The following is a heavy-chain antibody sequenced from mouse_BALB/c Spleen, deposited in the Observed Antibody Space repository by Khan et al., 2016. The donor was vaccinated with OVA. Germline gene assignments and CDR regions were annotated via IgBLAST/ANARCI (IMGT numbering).Heavy chain of an antibody. CDR3: ARQPYYHYNIMDY. Sequence: QVQLKQSGPGLVAPSQSLSITCTISGFSLTNYGIHWVRQPPGKGLEWLVVIWSDGSTPSNSDLKSRLTICKDHSNSQVFLKMNSLQTDDTAVYFCARQPYYHYNIMDYWGQGTSVTVSS. V-gene: IGHV2-6-1*01. CDR2: IWSDGST. CDR1: GFSLTNYG. D-gene: IGHD2-10*01. J-gene: IGHJ4*01.